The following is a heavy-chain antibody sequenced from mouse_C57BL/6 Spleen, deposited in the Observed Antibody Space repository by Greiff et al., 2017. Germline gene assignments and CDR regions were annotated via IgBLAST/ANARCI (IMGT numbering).Heavy chain of an antibody. CDR2: INPNNGGT. CDR3: ARRANWDYY. V-gene: IGHV1-26*01. J-gene: IGHJ2*01. D-gene: IGHD4-1*01. Sequence: EVQLQQSGPELVKPGASVKISCKASGYTFTDYYMNWVKQSHGKSLEWIGDINPNNGGTSYNQKFKGKATLTVDKSSSTAYMELRSLTSEDSAVYYCARRANWDYYWGQGTTLTVSS. CDR1: GYTFTDYY.